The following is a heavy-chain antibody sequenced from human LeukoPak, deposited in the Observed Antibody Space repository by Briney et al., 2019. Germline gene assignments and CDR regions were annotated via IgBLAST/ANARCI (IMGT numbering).Heavy chain of an antibody. J-gene: IGHJ5*02. D-gene: IGHD2-2*01. CDR1: GYTFTSYY. V-gene: IGHV1-2*02. CDR3: ARGNQLPIENWFDP. CDR2: INPNSGGT. Sequence: GASVKVSCKASGYTFTSYYMHWVRQAPGQGLEWMGWINPNSGGTNYAQKFQGRVTMTRDTSISTAYMELSRLRSDDTAVYYCARGNQLPIENWFDPWGQGTLVTVSS.